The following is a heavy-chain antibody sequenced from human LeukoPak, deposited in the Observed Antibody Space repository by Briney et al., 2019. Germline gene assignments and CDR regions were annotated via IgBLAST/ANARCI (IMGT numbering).Heavy chain of an antibody. CDR3: AVYGGNWDFDS. Sequence: HSETLSLTCAVYNGFDNLYFMLVRQPPGKGLEWIGEMTYRGSPNYNPSLRSRATISINVSQRQFSLILKSVTAADTATYYCAVYGGNWDFDSWGQGTPVTVSS. J-gene: IGHJ4*02. CDR1: NGFDNLYF. CDR2: MTYRGSP. D-gene: IGHD4/OR15-4a*01. V-gene: IGHV4-34*01.